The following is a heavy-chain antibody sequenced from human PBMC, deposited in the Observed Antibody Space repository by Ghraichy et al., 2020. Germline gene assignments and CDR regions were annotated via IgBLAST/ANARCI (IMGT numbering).Heavy chain of an antibody. J-gene: IGHJ4*02. CDR1: GYTFSTYD. CDR2: MSSSSGNT. D-gene: IGHD3-10*01. V-gene: IGHV1-8*03. Sequence: VKVSCKASGYTFSTYDINWVRQATGQGLEWMGWMSSSSGNTGYAQKFQGRVTITRDTSINTAYMELSSLRSEDTAVYYCARNLYGSGIFEDWGQGTLVTVSS. CDR3: ARNLYGSGIFED.